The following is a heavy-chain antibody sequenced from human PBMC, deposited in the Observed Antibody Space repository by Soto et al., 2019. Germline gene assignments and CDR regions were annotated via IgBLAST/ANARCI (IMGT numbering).Heavy chain of an antibody. CDR3: VRGGIAGKWFDP. Sequence: SETLSLTCSVSGGSITSGGFYWSWIRQHPDKGLEWIAYIFHSGSTDYNPSLKSRIIISADTSKNQFSLKLTSVTAADTAVYYCVRGGIAGKWFDPWGQGTLVTVSS. J-gene: IGHJ5*02. CDR2: IFHSGST. V-gene: IGHV4-31*03. CDR1: GGSITSGGFY. D-gene: IGHD6-13*01.